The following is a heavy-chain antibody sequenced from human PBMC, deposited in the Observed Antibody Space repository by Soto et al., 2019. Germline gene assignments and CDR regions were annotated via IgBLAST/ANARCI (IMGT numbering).Heavy chain of an antibody. CDR3: AGGGFGVARDY. V-gene: IGHV4-30-2*01. D-gene: IGHD3-3*01. CDR1: GGSISSGGYS. J-gene: IGHJ4*02. CDR2: IYHSGST. Sequence: QLQLQDSGSGLVKPSQTLSLTCAVSGGSISSGGYSWSWIRQPPGKGLEWIGYIYHSGSTYYNPSLESRVTITVDRAKNQYSLEMSAVIGAVTAVYYGAGGGFGVARDYWGQGTLVTVSS.